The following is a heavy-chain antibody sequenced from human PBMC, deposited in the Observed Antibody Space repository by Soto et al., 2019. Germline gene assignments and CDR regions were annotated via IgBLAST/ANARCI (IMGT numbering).Heavy chain of an antibody. CDR2: ISASGEST. D-gene: IGHD3-10*01. CDR3: AKAGGGFGDFVPH. V-gene: IGHV3-23*01. CDR1: GFTFSTYA. Sequence: GSLRLSCAASGFTFSTYAMGWVRQAPGKGLEWVSAISASGESTYSADSVKGRFTISRENSKNTLYLQMNSLRTEDSAVYYCAKAGGGFGDFVPHWGQGTPVTVSS. J-gene: IGHJ4*02.